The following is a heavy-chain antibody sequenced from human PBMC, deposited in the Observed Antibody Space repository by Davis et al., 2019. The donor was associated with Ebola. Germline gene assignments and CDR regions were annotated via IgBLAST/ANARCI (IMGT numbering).Heavy chain of an antibody. V-gene: IGHV2-5*02. CDR2: IYWDDDK. D-gene: IGHD5-12*01. CDR1: GFSLSTSGVG. Sequence: SGPTLVKPTQTLTLTCTFSGFSLSTSGVGVGWIRQPPGKALEWLALIYWDDDKRYSPSLKSRLTITKDTSKNQVVLTMTNMDPVDTATYYCAHSRIVATITTYYYYGMDVWGQGTTVTASS. CDR3: AHSRIVATITTYYYYGMDV. J-gene: IGHJ6*02.